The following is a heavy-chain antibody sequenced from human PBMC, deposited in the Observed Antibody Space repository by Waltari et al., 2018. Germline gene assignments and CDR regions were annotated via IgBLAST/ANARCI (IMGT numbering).Heavy chain of an antibody. D-gene: IGHD5-18*01. CDR1: GYAISSDCY. CDR3: AGLRGFNYAFEP. V-gene: IGHV4-38-2*02. J-gene: IGHJ5*02. Sequence: QVQLQESGPGLVKPSGTLSRTCSVSGYAISSDCYWGWIRQPPGKGLEWIATVYHRESTYYNPSLMSRLTLSVDTSNNQFSLNLRSVTAADTAVYYCAGLRGFNYAFEPWGRGALVTVSS. CDR2: VYHREST.